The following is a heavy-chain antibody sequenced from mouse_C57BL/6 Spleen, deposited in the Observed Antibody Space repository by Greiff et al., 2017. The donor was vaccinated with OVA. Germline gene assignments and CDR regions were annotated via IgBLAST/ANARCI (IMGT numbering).Heavy chain of an antibody. D-gene: IGHD2-3*01. CDR2: INPSSGYT. J-gene: IGHJ4*01. Sequence: QVQLQQSGAELAKPGASVKLSCKASGYTFTSYWMHWVKQRPGQGLEWIGYINPSSGYTKYNQKFKDKATLTADKSSSTAYMQLSSLTYEDSAVYDCASGADGYYVHYDAMDYWGQGTSVTVSS. V-gene: IGHV1-7*01. CDR1: GYTFTSYW. CDR3: ASGADGYYVHYDAMDY.